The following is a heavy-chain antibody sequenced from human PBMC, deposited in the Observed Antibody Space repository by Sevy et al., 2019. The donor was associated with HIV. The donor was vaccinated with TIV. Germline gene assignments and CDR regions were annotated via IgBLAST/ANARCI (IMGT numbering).Heavy chain of an antibody. J-gene: IGHJ5*02. V-gene: IGHV1-18*04. CDR2: ISAYNGNT. CDR3: ARLALDCGGDCYSGWFDP. CDR1: GYTFTSYG. D-gene: IGHD2-21*02. Sequence: ASVKVSCKASGYTFTSYGISWVRQAPGQGLEWMGWISAYNGNTNYAQKLQDRVTMTTDTSTSTAYMELRSLRSDDTAVYYCARLALDCGGDCYSGWFDPWGQGTLVTVSS.